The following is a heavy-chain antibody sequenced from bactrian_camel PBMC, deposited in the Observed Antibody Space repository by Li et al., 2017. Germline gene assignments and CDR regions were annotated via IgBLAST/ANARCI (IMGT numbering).Heavy chain of an antibody. CDR3: AADHGTSRSSCTVVAATQY. CDR2: VGRDGVT. V-gene: IGHV3S44*01. D-gene: IGHD6*01. J-gene: IGHJ4*01. Sequence: DVQLVESGGGSVKAGGSLRLSCETSESTASAFCMGWVRQVNKKREGLASVGRDGVTTYANTVKGRFALSRDNDRNTLYLQMDRLTPEDTAMYYCAADHGTSRSSCTVVAATQYWGQGTQVTVS. CDR1: ESTASAFC.